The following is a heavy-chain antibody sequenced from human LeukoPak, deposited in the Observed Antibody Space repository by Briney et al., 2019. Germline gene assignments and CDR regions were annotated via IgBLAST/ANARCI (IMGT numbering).Heavy chain of an antibody. CDR1: GGSFSGYY. J-gene: IGHJ6*03. CDR3: ARHRRAYYYMDV. CDR2: INHSGST. Sequence: SETLSLTCAVYGGSFSGYYWSWIRQPPGKGLEWIGEINHSGSTNYNPSLKSRVTISVDTSKNQFSLKLSSVTAADMAVYYCARHRRAYYYMDVWGKGTTVTISS. V-gene: IGHV4-34*01.